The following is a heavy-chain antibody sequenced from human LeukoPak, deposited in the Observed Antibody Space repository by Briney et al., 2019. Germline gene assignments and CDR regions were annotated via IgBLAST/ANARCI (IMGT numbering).Heavy chain of an antibody. V-gene: IGHV3-9*01. D-gene: IGHD3-22*01. CDR2: ISWNSGSI. CDR1: GFTFDDYA. CDR3: AKGSFYDSSGYYDY. Sequence: PGGSLRLSCAASGFTFDDYAMHWVRQAPGKGLEWVSGISWNSGSIGYADSVKGRFTISRDNAKNSLYLQMNSLRAEDTALYHCAKGSFYDSSGYYDYWGQGALVTVSS. J-gene: IGHJ4*02.